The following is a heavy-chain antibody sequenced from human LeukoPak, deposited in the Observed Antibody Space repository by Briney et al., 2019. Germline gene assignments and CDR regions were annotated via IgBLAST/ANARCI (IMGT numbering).Heavy chain of an antibody. J-gene: IGHJ3*02. V-gene: IGHV1-2*02. CDR3: ARAQNDYGDYNYAFDI. CDR2: INPNSGGT. Sequence: ASVKVSCKASGYTFTDYYMHWVRQAPGQGLEWMGWINPNSGGTNYAQKFQGRVTMTRDTSISTAYMELSRLRSEDTAVYYCARAQNDYGDYNYAFDIWGQGTMVTVSS. D-gene: IGHD4-17*01. CDR1: GYTFTDYY.